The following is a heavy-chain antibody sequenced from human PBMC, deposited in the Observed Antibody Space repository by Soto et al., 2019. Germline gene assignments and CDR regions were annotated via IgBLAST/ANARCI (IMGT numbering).Heavy chain of an antibody. Sequence: QEQLVESGGGVVQPGRSLRLSCAASGFSFSNHGLHWVRQAPGKGLEWVAVISYDGRNKYYADSVKGRFTISRDNSKNTLFLQMNTLRDEDTAIYYGAKVPSDGSNWAGNDDFWGQGTLVTVSS. D-gene: IGHD6-13*01. J-gene: IGHJ4*02. V-gene: IGHV3-30*18. CDR2: ISYDGRNK. CDR1: GFSFSNHG. CDR3: AKVPSDGSNWAGNDDF.